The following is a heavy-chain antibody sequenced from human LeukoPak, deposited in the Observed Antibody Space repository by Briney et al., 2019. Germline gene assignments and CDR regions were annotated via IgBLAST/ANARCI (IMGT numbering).Heavy chain of an antibody. D-gene: IGHD6-13*01. CDR1: GITFSSCA. Sequence: GGSLRLSCAASGITFSSCAMSWVRQAPGKGLEWVSTISGSGGTTYYTDSVKGRFTISRDNSENTLYLQMNSLRAEDTAVYYCAKGSASSWYLLSFWYFDLWGRGTLVTVSS. V-gene: IGHV3-23*01. CDR3: AKGSASSWYLLSFWYFDL. J-gene: IGHJ2*01. CDR2: ISGSGGTT.